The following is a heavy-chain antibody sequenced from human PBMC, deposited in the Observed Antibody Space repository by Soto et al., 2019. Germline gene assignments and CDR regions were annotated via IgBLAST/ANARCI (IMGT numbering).Heavy chain of an antibody. J-gene: IGHJ5*02. V-gene: IGHV4-59*08. CDR1: GDSISSYY. D-gene: IGHD1-26*01. CDR3: ARRGRYYWFDP. CDR2: IYYSGST. Sequence: SETLSLTCTVSGDSISSYYWSWIRQPPGKGLEWIGYIYYSGSTNYNPSLKSRVTISVDTSKNQFSLKLSSVTAADTAVYYCARRGRYYWFDPWGQGTLFTV.